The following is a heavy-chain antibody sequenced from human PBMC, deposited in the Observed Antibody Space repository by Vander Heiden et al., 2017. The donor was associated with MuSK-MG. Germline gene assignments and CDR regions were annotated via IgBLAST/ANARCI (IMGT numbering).Heavy chain of an antibody. CDR2: ISHSAGT. V-gene: IGHV4-34*01. D-gene: IGHD3-22*01. J-gene: IGHJ3*02. Sequence: QVQLQQWGAGLLKPSETLSLTCAVYSGSFSGYYWSWIRQPPGKGLEWIGEISHSAGTNYNPSLKSRLTISADTSKSQFSLKLNSVTAADTAVYYCARSYDTSSYFKAFDIWGQGTMVTVSS. CDR3: ARSYDTSSYFKAFDI. CDR1: SGSFSGYY.